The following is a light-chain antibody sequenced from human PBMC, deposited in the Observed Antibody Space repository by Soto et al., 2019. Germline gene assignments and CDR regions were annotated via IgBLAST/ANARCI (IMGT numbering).Light chain of an antibody. CDR3: CSYAGSYSDV. V-gene: IGLV2-11*01. Sequence: QSALTQPRSVSGSPGQSVTISCTGTSSDVGGYNYVSWYQEQPGKAPKLMIYDVSKRPSGVPDRFSGSKSGNTASLTISGLQAEDEADYYCCSYAGSYSDVFGTGTKVTVL. CDR2: DVS. J-gene: IGLJ1*01. CDR1: SSDVGGYNY.